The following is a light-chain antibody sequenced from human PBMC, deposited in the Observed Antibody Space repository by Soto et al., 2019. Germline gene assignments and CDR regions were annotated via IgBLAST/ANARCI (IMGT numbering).Light chain of an antibody. CDR1: SSDVGGYNY. CDR2: EVS. V-gene: IGLV2-14*01. J-gene: IGLJ1*01. CDR3: SSFKSSRAYV. Sequence: QSVLAQPASVSGSPGQSITISCTGTSSDVGGYNYVSWYQQQSGKAPKLMIHEVSNRPSGVSNRLSGSKSGNTASLTISGLPAEDEAAYYCSSFKSSRAYVFGIGTKVTVL.